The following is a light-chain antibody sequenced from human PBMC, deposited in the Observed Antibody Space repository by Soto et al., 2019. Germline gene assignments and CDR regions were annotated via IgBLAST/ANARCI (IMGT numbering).Light chain of an antibody. V-gene: IGKV3-15*01. CDR2: GAS. CDR3: QQYNNWPWT. J-gene: IGKJ1*01. CDR1: QSVTSN. Sequence: VLTQSPGTLSLSPGERATLSCRASQSVTSNLAWYQHKPGQAPRLLIYGASTRATGIPDRFSGSGSGTEFTLTISSLQSEDFAVYYCQQYNNWPWTFGQGTKVDIK.